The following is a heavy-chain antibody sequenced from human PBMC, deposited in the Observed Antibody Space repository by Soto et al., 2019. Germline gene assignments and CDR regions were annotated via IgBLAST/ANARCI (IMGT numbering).Heavy chain of an antibody. Sequence: ASVKVSCKASGYTFTGYYMHWVRQAPGQGLEWMGWINPTSGGTNYAQKFQGRVTMTRDTSISTAYMELSRLRSDDTAVYYCARGRRITMIVVVMKFGYWGQGTLVTVSS. CDR2: INPTSGGT. D-gene: IGHD3-22*01. CDR3: ARGRRITMIVVVMKFGY. V-gene: IGHV1-2*02. CDR1: GYTFTGYY. J-gene: IGHJ4*02.